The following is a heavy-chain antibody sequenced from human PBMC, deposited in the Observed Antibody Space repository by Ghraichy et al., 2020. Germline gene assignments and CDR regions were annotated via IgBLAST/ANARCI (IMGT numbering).Heavy chain of an antibody. CDR3: AREGSETIFGLMYYYMDV. D-gene: IGHD3/OR15-3a*01. CDR1: GYTFTGYY. J-gene: IGHJ6*03. CDR2: INPNSGGT. Sequence: ASVKVSCKASGYTFTGYYMHWVRQAPGQGLEWMGWINPNSGGTNYAQKFQGRVTMTRDTSISTAYMELSRLRSDDTAVYYCAREGSETIFGLMYYYMDVWGKGTTVTVSS. V-gene: IGHV1-2*02.